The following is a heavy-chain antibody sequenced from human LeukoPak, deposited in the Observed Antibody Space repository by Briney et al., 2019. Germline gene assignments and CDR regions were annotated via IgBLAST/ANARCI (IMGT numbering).Heavy chain of an antibody. D-gene: IGHD1-26*01. Sequence: GGSLRLSCAASGFTFSSYWMHWVRQAPGKGLVWVSRINTDWSTTNCGDYVKGRFTISRDNAKNTLYLQMNSLRAEDTAVYYCAKDFEAAVVGATAYWGQGTLVTVSS. J-gene: IGHJ4*02. CDR2: INTDWSTT. CDR1: GFTFSSYW. V-gene: IGHV3-74*01. CDR3: AKDFEAAVVGATAY.